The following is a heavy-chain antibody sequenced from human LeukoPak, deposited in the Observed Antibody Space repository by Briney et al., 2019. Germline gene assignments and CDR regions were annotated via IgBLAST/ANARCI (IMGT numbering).Heavy chain of an antibody. J-gene: IGHJ4*02. CDR1: GYTFTSYY. Sequence: ASVKVSCKASGYTFTSYYMHWVRQAPGQGLEWMGIINPSGGSTSYAQKFQGRVTMTRDMSTSTVYMELSSLRSEDTAVYYCALSGGYFRSFDYWGQGTLVTVSS. CDR2: INPSGGST. V-gene: IGHV1-46*01. CDR3: ALSGGYFRSFDY. D-gene: IGHD3-22*01.